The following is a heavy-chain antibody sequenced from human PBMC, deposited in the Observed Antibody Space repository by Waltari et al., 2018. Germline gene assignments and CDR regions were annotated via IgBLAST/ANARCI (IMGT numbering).Heavy chain of an antibody. V-gene: IGHV1-2*06. D-gene: IGHD1-1*01. CDR3: ATANILGIGTFDY. CDR2: INPKSGDA. J-gene: IGHJ4*02. Sequence: QVKLVQSGAEVKKPGASVRVSCKAPGYTFTKYYIHWVRQAPGQGLEWMGRINPKSGDANYTQPFQGRVIMTRDTSINTAYLEVTGLTSDDTAIFYCATANILGIGTFDYWGQGTLVSVSS. CDR1: GYTFTKYY.